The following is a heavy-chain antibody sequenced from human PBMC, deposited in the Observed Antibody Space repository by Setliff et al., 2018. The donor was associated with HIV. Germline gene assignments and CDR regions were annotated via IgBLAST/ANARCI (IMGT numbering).Heavy chain of an antibody. CDR3: AREDSSWYGSLDY. D-gene: IGHD6-13*01. Sequence: LRLSCAASGFIFSSYAMTWVRQAPGKGLELVSTIRGSGSGDTTHYADFVKGRFTISRDNSKNTVYLQMNSLRAEDMAIYYCAREDSSWYGSLDYWGQGTPVTVSS. V-gene: IGHV3-23*01. CDR1: GFIFSSYA. CDR2: IRGSGSGDTT. J-gene: IGHJ4*02.